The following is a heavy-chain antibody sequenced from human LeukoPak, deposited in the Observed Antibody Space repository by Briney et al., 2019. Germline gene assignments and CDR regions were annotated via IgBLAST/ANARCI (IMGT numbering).Heavy chain of an antibody. D-gene: IGHD5-18*01. J-gene: IGHJ4*02. CDR2: IRSKAYGGTT. CDR3: TREGDTAMVRRYFDY. Sequence: PGRSLSLSCTASGFPFGDYAMSWVRQAPGKGLEWVGFIRSKAYGGTTEYAASVKGRFTISRDDSKSIAYLQMNSLKTGDTAVYYCTREGDTAMVRRYFDYWGQGTLVTVSS. CDR1: GFPFGDYA. V-gene: IGHV3-49*04.